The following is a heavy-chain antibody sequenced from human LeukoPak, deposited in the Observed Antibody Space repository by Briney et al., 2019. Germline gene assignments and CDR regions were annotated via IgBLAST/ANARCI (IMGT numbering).Heavy chain of an antibody. J-gene: IGHJ5*02. D-gene: IGHD3-3*02. CDR3: GGGGGVGIDPGPRHLFDP. CDR1: GGSISSSSYY. V-gene: IGHV4-39*07. CDR2: IYYSGST. Sequence: PSETLSLTCTVSGGSISSSSYYWGWIRQPPGKGLEWIGSIYYSGSTNYNPSLKSRVTISVDTSKNQFSLKLSSVTAADTAVYCCGGGGGVGIDPGPRHLFDPWGQGTLVTVSS.